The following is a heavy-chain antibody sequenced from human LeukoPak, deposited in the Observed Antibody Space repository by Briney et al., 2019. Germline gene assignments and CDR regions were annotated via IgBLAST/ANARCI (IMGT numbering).Heavy chain of an antibody. CDR3: AGDSAATGLSFDY. CDR2: INDNSGGT. V-gene: IGHV1-2*02. Sequence: ASVKVSCKASGYTFTDYYMHWFRLAPGQGLEWMGEINDNSGGTKYAQKFQGRVTLTRDTSITTAYLELSSLISDDTAIYYCAGDSAATGLSFDYWGQGTLVTVSS. D-gene: IGHD3-9*01. J-gene: IGHJ4*02. CDR1: GYTFTDYY.